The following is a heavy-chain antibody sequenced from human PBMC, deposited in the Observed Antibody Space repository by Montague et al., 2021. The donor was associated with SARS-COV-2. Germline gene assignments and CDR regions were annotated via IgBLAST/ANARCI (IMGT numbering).Heavy chain of an antibody. CDR2: IWYDGSNE. Sequence: SLRLSCAASGFIFSSYGMHWFRQAPGKGLEWVAYIWYDGSNENYVDSVKGRFTISRDNFKNTLYLQMNSLRAEDTAIYYCARGSVGGYYFDYWGQGTLVTVSS. D-gene: IGHD1-26*01. J-gene: IGHJ4*02. CDR3: ARGSVGGYYFDY. CDR1: GFIFSSYG. V-gene: IGHV3-33*01.